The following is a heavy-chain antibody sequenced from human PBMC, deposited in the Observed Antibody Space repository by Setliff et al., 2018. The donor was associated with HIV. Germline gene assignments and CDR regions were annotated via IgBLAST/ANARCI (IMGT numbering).Heavy chain of an antibody. D-gene: IGHD6-19*01. V-gene: IGHV1-46*01. J-gene: IGHJ4*02. CDR2: INPGGGTT. CDR1: GYIFTNYY. Sequence: KVSCKASGYIFTNYYVHWVRQAPGQGLEWMGIINPGGGTTSYPRKFRDKVTLTRDTSTSTVYMELTYLTSEDTAVYYCARAPPYSTGWGLDYWSQGTLVTVSS. CDR3: ARAPPYSTGWGLDY.